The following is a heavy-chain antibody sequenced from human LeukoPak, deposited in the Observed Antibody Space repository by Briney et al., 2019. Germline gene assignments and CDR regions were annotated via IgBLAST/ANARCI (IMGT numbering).Heavy chain of an antibody. Sequence: GRSLRLSCAASGFTFDDYVMHWVRQAPGKGLEWVSGISWNSGSIGYADSVKGRFTISRDNAKNSLYLQMNSLRAEDTALYYCAKVRRYYYDSSGYWGEFDYWGQGTLVTVSS. J-gene: IGHJ4*02. CDR2: ISWNSGSI. CDR3: AKVRRYYYDSSGYWGEFDY. CDR1: GFTFDDYV. V-gene: IGHV3-9*01. D-gene: IGHD3-22*01.